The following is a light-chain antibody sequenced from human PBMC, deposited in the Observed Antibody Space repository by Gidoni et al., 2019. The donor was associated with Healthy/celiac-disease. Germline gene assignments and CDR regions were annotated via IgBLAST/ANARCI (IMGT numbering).Light chain of an antibody. J-gene: IGLJ2*01. CDR1: SRDVGTYNL. CDR2: EGS. Sequence: QSALPQPAPVSRSPGPSITTPCTGTSRDVGTYNLVSWYQQHPGKAPKLMIYEGSKRPSGVSNRFSGSKAGNTASLTISGLQAEDEADYYCCSYAGSSMVVFGGGTKLTVL. V-gene: IGLV2-23*01. CDR3: CSYAGSSMVV.